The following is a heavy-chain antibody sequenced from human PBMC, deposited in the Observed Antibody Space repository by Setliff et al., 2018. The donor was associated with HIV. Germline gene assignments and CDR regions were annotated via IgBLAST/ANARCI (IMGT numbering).Heavy chain of an antibody. Sequence: PSETLSLTCAVYDGSFSGYYWSWIRQPPGKGLEWIGEVTHSGRTNYNPSLESRVTTSVDTSKKQFSLRLASVTAADTAVYYCARGVRDNSGWSSYYFDYWGQGTLVTVSS. V-gene: IGHV4-34*01. CDR1: DGSFSGYY. CDR3: ARGVRDNSGWSSYYFDY. D-gene: IGHD6-19*01. J-gene: IGHJ4*02. CDR2: VTHSGRT.